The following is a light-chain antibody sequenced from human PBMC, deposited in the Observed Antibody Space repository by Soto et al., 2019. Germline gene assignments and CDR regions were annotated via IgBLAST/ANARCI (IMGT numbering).Light chain of an antibody. V-gene: IGKV3-15*01. CDR2: GAS. J-gene: IGKJ1*01. CDR1: QSVSSN. CDR3: QQYNTLFTWT. Sequence: EIVMTQSPATLSVSPGERATLSCRSSQSVSSNLAWYQQKPGQAPGILIYGASPRDTGIPARLSGSGSGTEFHITISSLQSEDSAVYYCQQYNTLFTWTFGQGTKVDIK.